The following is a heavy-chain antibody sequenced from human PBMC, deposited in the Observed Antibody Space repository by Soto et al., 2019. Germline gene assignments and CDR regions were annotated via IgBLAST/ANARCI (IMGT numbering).Heavy chain of an antibody. CDR3: AGSRSGYRLAY. CDR1: GFTFSDYY. V-gene: IGHV3-11*04. Sequence: GGSLRLSCAASGFTFSDYYMSWIRQAPGKGLEWVSYISSSGSTIYYADSAKGRFTISRDNAKNTLYLQMNSLRAEDTAVYYCAGSRSGYRLAYRGQGTLVTGSS. CDR2: ISSSGSTI. J-gene: IGHJ4*02. D-gene: IGHD3-22*01.